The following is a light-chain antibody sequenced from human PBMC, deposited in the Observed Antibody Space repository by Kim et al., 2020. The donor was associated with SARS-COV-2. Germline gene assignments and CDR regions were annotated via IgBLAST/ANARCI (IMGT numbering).Light chain of an antibody. Sequence: QSVLTQPPSASATPGQRVTIPCSGSSSNIGSNYVYWYQQLPGTAPKLLIYRNNQRPSGVPDRFSGSKSGISASLAISGLRSEGEADYYCAAWDDSLSGWVFGGGTQLTVL. V-gene: IGLV1-47*01. CDR3: AAWDDSLSGWV. CDR1: SSNIGSNY. J-gene: IGLJ3*02. CDR2: RNN.